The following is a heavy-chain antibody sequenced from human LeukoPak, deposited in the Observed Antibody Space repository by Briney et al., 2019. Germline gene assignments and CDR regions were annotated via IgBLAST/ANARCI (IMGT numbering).Heavy chain of an antibody. CDR1: GFTFDRYP. V-gene: IGHV3-30*14. J-gene: IGHJ4*02. Sequence: GGSLRLSCAASGFTFDRYPMHWVRQAPGKGLEWVALISYGGSYKFYGDSVKGRFTISRDNTKNMLFLEMNSLRVDDTAVYYWGGGGGNNWGTFWGPLDSGGQGPLVTVSS. CDR3: GGGGGNNWGTFWGPLDS. CDR2: ISYGGSYK. D-gene: IGHD3-16*01.